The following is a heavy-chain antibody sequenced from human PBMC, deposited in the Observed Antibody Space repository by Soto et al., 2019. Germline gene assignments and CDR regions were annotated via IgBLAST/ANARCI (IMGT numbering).Heavy chain of an antibody. Sequence: QVQLQGSGPGLVRPSETLSLTCTVSGASISTNHHNWAWVRQPPGKGLEWMGNIHYREDTYFKLCLASRLSTSVDTSKNPFSLKLTSVTAADTAVYYCARLPTGYPNWFDPWGEGTLVTVSS. CDR2: IHYREDT. CDR1: GASISTNHHN. CDR3: ARLPTGYPNWFDP. J-gene: IGHJ5*02. D-gene: IGHD3-9*01. V-gene: IGHV4-39*01.